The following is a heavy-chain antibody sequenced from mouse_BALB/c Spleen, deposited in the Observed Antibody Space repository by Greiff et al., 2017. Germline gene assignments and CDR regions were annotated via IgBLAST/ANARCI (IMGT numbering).Heavy chain of an antibody. CDR3: ARSGAGAMDY. D-gene: IGHD4-1*01. CDR1: GFTFTDYY. CDR2: IRNKANGYTT. V-gene: IGHV7-3*02. J-gene: IGHJ4*01. Sequence: EVKLVESGGGLVQPGGSLRLSCATSGFTFTDYYMSWVRQPPGKALEWLGFIRNKANGYTTEYSASVKGRFTISRDNSQSILYLQMNTLRAEDSATYYCARSGAGAMDYWGQGTSVTVSS.